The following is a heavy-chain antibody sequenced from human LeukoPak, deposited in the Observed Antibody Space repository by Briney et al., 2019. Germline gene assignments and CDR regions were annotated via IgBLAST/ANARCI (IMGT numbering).Heavy chain of an antibody. CDR1: GFTFSSYS. Sequence: GGSLRLSCAASGFTFSSYSMNWVRQAPGKGLEWVSSISSSSSCIYYADSVKGRFTISRDNAKNSLYLQMNSLRAEDTAVYYCARAVRTRMERYYYDSSGSFDYWGQGTLVTVSS. CDR2: ISSSSSCI. J-gene: IGHJ4*02. V-gene: IGHV3-21*01. D-gene: IGHD3-22*01. CDR3: ARAVRTRMERYYYDSSGSFDY.